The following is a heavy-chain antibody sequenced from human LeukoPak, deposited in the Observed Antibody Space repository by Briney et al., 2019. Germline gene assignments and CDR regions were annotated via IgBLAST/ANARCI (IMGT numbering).Heavy chain of an antibody. D-gene: IGHD6-25*01. J-gene: IGHJ5*01. CDR2: VYHSGT. V-gene: IGHV4-38-2*02. Sequence: PSETLSLTCTVSGYSIGSSHYWAWIRQPPGKGLEWIGCVYHSGTYYKSTLTSRVTISMDMSKNQFSLKLTSVTAADSAFYYCAKSSGGGGHDSWGQGTLVTVSS. CDR3: AKSSGGGGHDS. CDR1: GYSIGSSHY.